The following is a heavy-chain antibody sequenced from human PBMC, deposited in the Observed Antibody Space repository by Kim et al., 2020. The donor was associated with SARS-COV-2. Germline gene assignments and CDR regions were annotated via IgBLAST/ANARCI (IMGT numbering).Heavy chain of an antibody. D-gene: IGHD3-3*01. J-gene: IGHJ4*02. V-gene: IGHV3-48*02. Sequence: FTISRDNAKNSLYLQMNSLRDEDTAVYYCARDLSADYDFWSGYRIGGFDYWGQGTLVTVSS. CDR3: ARDLSADYDFWSGYRIGGFDY.